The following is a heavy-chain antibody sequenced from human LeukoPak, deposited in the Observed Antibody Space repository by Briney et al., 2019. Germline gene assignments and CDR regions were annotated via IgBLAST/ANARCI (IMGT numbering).Heavy chain of an antibody. J-gene: IGHJ4*02. D-gene: IGHD5-24*01. Sequence: GGSLRLSCATSGFTLSDYYMNWVRQAPGKGLEWVSSISSSSSYIYYADSVKGRFTISRDNAKNSLYLQMNSLRAEDTAVYYCARHVNRDGYNSWGQGTLVTVSS. V-gene: IGHV3-21*01. CDR3: ARHVNRDGYNS. CDR2: ISSSSSYI. CDR1: GFTLSDYY.